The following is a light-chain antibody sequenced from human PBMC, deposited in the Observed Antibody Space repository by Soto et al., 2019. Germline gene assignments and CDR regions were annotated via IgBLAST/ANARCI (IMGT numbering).Light chain of an antibody. CDR3: QQYNNWPPLT. Sequence: EIVMTQSPATLSVSPGERATLSCRASQSVRTDLAWYQQKPGQAPRLLIYGASTRATGIPARFSGSGSGTAYTLIISSLQSEDFAVYYCQQYNNWPPLTFGQGTKVEIK. CDR1: QSVRTD. CDR2: GAS. J-gene: IGKJ2*01. V-gene: IGKV3-15*01.